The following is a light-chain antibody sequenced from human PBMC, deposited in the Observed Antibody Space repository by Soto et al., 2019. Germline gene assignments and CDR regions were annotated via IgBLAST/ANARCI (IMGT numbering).Light chain of an antibody. CDR2: DVS. CDR1: QSVISNY. CDR3: QQRSHWPRT. J-gene: IGKJ1*01. Sequence: DIVLTQSPGTLSLSPGERATLSCRASQSVISNYLAWYQQKPGQAPRLLIYDVSNRATGIPARFSGSGSGTDFSLTISSLEPEDFAVYYCQQRSHWPRTFGQGTKVDIK. V-gene: IGKV3-11*01.